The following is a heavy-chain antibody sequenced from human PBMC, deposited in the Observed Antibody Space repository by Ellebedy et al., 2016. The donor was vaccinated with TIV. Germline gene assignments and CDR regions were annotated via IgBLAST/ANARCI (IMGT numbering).Heavy chain of an antibody. CDR1: GGSFSGYY. J-gene: IGHJ4*02. Sequence: SETLSLXXAVYGGSFSGYYWSWIRQPPGKGLEWIGEINHSGSTNYNPSLKSRVTMSVDTSKNQFSLKLSSVTAADTAVYYCARFRESIDYWGQGTLVTVSS. V-gene: IGHV4-34*01. CDR2: INHSGST. CDR3: ARFRESIDY.